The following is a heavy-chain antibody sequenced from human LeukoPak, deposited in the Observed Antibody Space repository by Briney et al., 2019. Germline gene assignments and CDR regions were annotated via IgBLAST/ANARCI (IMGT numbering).Heavy chain of an antibody. CDR3: AREYTAMAYDY. D-gene: IGHD5-18*01. V-gene: IGHV3-7*01. CDR1: GFTSSSYW. CDR2: IKEDGSEK. Sequence: GGSLRLSCAASGFTSSSYWMTWVRQAPGKGLEWVANIKEDGSEKYYVDSVKGRFTISRDNAKNSLYLQMNNLRVDDSAVYYCAREYTAMAYDYWGQGNLVTVSS. J-gene: IGHJ4*02.